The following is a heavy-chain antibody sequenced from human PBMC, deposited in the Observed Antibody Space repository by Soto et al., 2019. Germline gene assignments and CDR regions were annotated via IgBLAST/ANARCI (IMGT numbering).Heavy chain of an antibody. V-gene: IGHV3-33*01. CDR2: IWYDGSNK. J-gene: IGHJ4*02. D-gene: IGHD4-4*01. CDR3: ARDSINYSSSIRGRYFDS. Sequence: GGSLRLSCASSGFTFSTDGMHWVRQAPGKGLEWVAVIWYDGSNKYYADSVKGRFTISRDNTKNTMYLQMNSLRAEDTAVYYCARDSINYSSSIRGRYFDSRGQGIAVTVPS. CDR1: GFTFSTDG.